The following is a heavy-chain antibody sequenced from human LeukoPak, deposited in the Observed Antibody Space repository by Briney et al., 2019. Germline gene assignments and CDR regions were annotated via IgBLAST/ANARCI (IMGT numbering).Heavy chain of an antibody. V-gene: IGHV3-7*01. CDR2: IKQDGSEK. CDR3: ARGRYCSSTSCRYFDN. Sequence: GGSLRLSCAASGFTFSSYWMSWVRQAPGKGLEWVANIKQDGSEKFYVDSVKGRFTISRDSAKNSLYLQMNSLRAEDTAVYYCARGRYCSSTSCRYFDNWGQGTLVTVSS. CDR1: GFTFSSYW. J-gene: IGHJ4*02. D-gene: IGHD2-2*01.